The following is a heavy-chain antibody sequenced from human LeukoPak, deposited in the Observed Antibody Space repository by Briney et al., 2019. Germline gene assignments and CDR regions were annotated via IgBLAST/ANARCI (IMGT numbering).Heavy chain of an antibody. Sequence: SETLSLTCTVSGGSISSGGYYWSWIRQPPGKGLEWIGYIYHSGSTYYNPSLKSRVTISVDRSKNQFSLKLSSVTAADTAVYYCARTVPPIAAAGGGSDYWGQGTLVTVSS. J-gene: IGHJ4*02. CDR2: IYHSGST. CDR1: GGSISSGGYY. V-gene: IGHV4-30-2*01. D-gene: IGHD6-13*01. CDR3: ARTVPPIAAAGGGSDY.